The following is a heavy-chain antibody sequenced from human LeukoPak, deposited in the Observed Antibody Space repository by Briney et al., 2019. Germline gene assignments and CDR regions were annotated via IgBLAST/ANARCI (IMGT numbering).Heavy chain of an antibody. V-gene: IGHV3-23*01. J-gene: IGHJ5*02. CDR3: ARDPDRTAAAPSNP. CDR2: ISGSGGTT. Sequence: GSLRLSCAASGFTFSSFAMNRVRQAPGKGLEWVSVISGSGGTTYYADSVKGRFTTSRDNSKNALYLQMNSLRAEDTAVYYCARDPDRTAAAPSNPWGQGTLVTVSS. CDR1: GFTFSSFA. D-gene: IGHD6-13*01.